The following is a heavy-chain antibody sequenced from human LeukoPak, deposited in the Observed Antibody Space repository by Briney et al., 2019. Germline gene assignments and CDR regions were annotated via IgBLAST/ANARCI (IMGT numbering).Heavy chain of an antibody. CDR3: AKDREYQLLPGNWFDP. CDR2: ISGSGGNT. CDR1: GFTFSSYA. D-gene: IGHD2-2*01. V-gene: IGHV3-23*01. J-gene: IGHJ5*02. Sequence: GGSLRLSCAASGFTFSSYAMSWVRQAPGKGLEWVSAISGSGGNTYYADSVKGRFTISRDNSKNTLFLQMNSLRAEDTAVYYCAKDREYQLLPGNWFDPWGQGTLVTVSS.